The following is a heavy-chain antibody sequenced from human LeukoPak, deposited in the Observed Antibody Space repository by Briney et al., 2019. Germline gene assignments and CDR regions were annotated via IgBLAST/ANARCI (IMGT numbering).Heavy chain of an antibody. CDR1: GGSISSSSYY. Sequence: SETLSLTCTVSGGSISSSSYYWGWIRQPPGKGLEWIGEIYHSGSTNYNPSLKSRVTISVDKSKNQFSLKLSSVTAADTAVYYCARVSVAGTLDFDYWGQGTLVTVSS. CDR2: IYHSGST. CDR3: ARVSVAGTLDFDY. D-gene: IGHD6-19*01. J-gene: IGHJ4*02. V-gene: IGHV4-39*07.